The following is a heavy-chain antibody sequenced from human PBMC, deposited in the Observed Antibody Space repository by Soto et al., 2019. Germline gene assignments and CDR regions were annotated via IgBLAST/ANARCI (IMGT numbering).Heavy chain of an antibody. Sequence: SETLSLTCSVSGGSMSEYFWSWIRQSPGKGLEWIGYIYYLGSTDYNPSLKSRVTISVDTSKRQFSLRLTSVTAADTAAYYCARDGYDGSGSPYPAYWGPGTQVTVSS. CDR2: IYYLGST. V-gene: IGHV4-59*01. CDR3: ARDGYDGSGSPYPAY. J-gene: IGHJ4*02. D-gene: IGHD3-10*01. CDR1: GGSMSEYF.